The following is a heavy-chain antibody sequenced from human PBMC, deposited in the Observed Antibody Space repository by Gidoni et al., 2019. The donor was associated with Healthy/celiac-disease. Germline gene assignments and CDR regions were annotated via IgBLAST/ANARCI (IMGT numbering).Heavy chain of an antibody. CDR1: GVTFIRYP. D-gene: IGHD4-17*01. Sequence: VQLAQSGAALQQPASSVPVSCQASGVTFIRYPSSWVRPAPGQVLEWMGGNIPILGKAKDAKKVQGRVKITADECTSTAYRELSRLRSEDTAVYYCARAEGRYDYGDGGAFDIWGQGTMVTVSS. CDR2: NIPILGKA. V-gene: IGHV1-69*01. J-gene: IGHJ3*02. CDR3: ARAEGRYDYGDGGAFDI.